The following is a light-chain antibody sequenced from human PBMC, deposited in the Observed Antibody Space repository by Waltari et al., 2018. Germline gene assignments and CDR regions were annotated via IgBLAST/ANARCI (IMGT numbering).Light chain of an antibody. J-gene: IGKJ5*01. CDR3: QQYGSLPIT. Sequence: EIVLTQSPGTLSLSPGERATLSCGASQSVSSSSLAWYQQNPGQAPRLLIYGASSRATGIPDRFSGSGSGTDFTLTVSRLEPEDFAVYYCQQYGSLPITFGQGTRLENK. CDR2: GAS. CDR1: QSVSSSS. V-gene: IGKV3-20*01.